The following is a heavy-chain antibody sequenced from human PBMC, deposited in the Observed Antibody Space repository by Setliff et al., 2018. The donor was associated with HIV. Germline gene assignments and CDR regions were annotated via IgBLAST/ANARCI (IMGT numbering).Heavy chain of an antibody. D-gene: IGHD3-16*01. J-gene: IGHJ3*02. CDR1: GVSISNYY. Sequence: PSETLSLTCTVSGVSISNYYWSWIRQPPGKGLEWIGYIYHSGGTYYNPSLKTRVTISLDTSKNQFSLNLSSVTAADTAVYYCVRGGSWGIIWGQGTVVTVSS. CDR2: IYHSGGT. CDR3: VRGGSWGII. V-gene: IGHV4-4*09.